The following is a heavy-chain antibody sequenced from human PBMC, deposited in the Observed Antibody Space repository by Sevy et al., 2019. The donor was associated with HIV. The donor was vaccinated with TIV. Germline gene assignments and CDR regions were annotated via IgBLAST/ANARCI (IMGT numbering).Heavy chain of an antibody. Sequence: GGSLRLSCAASGFTFSSYAMSWVRQASGKGLEWVSAISGSGGSTYYADSVKGRFTISRDNSKNTLYLQMNSLRAEDTAVYYCANRDSNYVFDYWGQGTLVTVSS. V-gene: IGHV3-23*01. CDR1: GFTFSSYA. CDR2: ISGSGGST. J-gene: IGHJ4*02. D-gene: IGHD4-4*01. CDR3: ANRDSNYVFDY.